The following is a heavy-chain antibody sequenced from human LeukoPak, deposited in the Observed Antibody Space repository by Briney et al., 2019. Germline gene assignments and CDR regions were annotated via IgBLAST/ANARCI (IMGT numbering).Heavy chain of an antibody. CDR3: ARGIPYCSSTSCYYSSWFDP. Sequence: ASVKVSCKASGGTFSSYAISWVRQAPGQGLEWKGGIIPIFGTANYAQKFQGRVTITTDESTSTAYMELSSLRSEDTAVYYCARGIPYCSSTSCYYSSWFDPRGQGTLVTVSS. J-gene: IGHJ5*02. D-gene: IGHD2-2*01. CDR1: GGTFSSYA. V-gene: IGHV1-69*05. CDR2: IIPIFGTA.